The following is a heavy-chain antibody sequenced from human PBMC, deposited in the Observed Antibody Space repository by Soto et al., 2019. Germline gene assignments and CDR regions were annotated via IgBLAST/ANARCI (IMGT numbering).Heavy chain of an antibody. Sequence: QVQLQQWGAGLLKPSETLSLTCAVYGGSFTGYFWSWIRQSPGKGLEWIGEVNHRGETNYSPSLKSRLTISGDTSKNHISLKLTSVTAADTAVYCCARGKRMQLWLKSYFDNWGQGTPVTVSS. CDR2: VNHRGET. CDR1: GGSFTGYF. CDR3: ARGKRMQLWLKSYFDN. D-gene: IGHD5-18*01. V-gene: IGHV4-34*02. J-gene: IGHJ4*02.